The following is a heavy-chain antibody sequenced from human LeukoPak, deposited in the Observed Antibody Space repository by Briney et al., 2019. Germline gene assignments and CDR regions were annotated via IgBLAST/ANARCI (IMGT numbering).Heavy chain of an antibody. CDR1: GGSISSSSYY. J-gene: IGHJ4*02. D-gene: IGHD3-22*01. V-gene: IGHV4-39*01. CDR3: ARYYYDSSGYYLDY. CDR2: IYYSGST. Sequence: SETLPLTCTVSGGSISSSSYYWGWIRQPPGKGLEWIGSIYYSGSTYYNPSLKSRVTISVDTSKNQFSLKLSSVTAADTAVYYCARYYYDSSGYYLDYWGQGTLVTVSS.